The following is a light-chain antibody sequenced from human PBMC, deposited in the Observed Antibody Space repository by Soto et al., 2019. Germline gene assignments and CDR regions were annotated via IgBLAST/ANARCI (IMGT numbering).Light chain of an antibody. Sequence: QSVLTQPASVSGSPGQSIAISCTGTSSDVGAFNYVSWYQQHPGKAPKFMIFDVSSRPSGVSDRFSGSKSGNTASLTFSGLQTEDEADYYCASYTTISTYVFGPVTKVTVL. J-gene: IGLJ1*01. CDR1: SSDVGAFNY. CDR3: ASYTTISTYV. CDR2: DVS. V-gene: IGLV2-14*03.